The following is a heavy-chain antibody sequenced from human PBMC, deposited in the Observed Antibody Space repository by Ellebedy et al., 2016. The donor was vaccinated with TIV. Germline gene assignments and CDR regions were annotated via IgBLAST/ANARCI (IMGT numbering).Heavy chain of an antibody. CDR3: ARGAIVVVPAASSEWFDP. V-gene: IGHV4-31*03. D-gene: IGHD2-2*01. Sequence: SETLSLTXTVSGDPITSGGYHWTWIRQRPGKGLEWIGYIYYRGSTHYNPSLKSRLTISVDTSKNQFSLMLTSVTAADTAVYYCARGAIVVVPAASSEWFDPWGQGTLVTVSS. J-gene: IGHJ5*02. CDR2: IYYRGST. CDR1: GDPITSGGYH.